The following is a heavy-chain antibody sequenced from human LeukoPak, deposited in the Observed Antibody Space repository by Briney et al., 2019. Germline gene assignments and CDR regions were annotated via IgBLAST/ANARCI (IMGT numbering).Heavy chain of an antibody. V-gene: IGHV4-34*01. CDR3: ARAGGSDPVNWFDP. J-gene: IGHJ5*02. Sequence: SETLSLTCAVYGGSFSGYYRSWIRQPPGKGLEWIGEINHSGSTNYNPSLKSRVTISVDTSKNQFSLKLSSVTAADTAVYYCARAGGSDPVNWFDPWGQGTLVTVSS. CDR1: GGSFSGYY. D-gene: IGHD1-26*01. CDR2: INHSGST.